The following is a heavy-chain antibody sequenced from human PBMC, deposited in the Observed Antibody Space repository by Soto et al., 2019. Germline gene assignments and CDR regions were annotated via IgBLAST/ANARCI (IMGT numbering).Heavy chain of an antibody. CDR1: GFTFSSYA. CDR3: AWTHGYSYGPFDY. J-gene: IGHJ4*02. V-gene: IGHV3-30-3*01. CDR2: ISYDGSNK. Sequence: GGSLRLSCAASGFTFSSYAMHWVRQAPGKGLEWVAVISYDGSNKYYADYVKGRFTISRDNSKKTLYLQMNSLRVEYTAVYYCAWTHGYSYGPFDYWGQGTLVTVSS. D-gene: IGHD5-18*01.